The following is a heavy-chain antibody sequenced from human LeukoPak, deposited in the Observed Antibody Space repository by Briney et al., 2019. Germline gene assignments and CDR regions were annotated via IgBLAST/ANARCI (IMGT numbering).Heavy chain of an antibody. CDR3: ARGAAAGTTDY. J-gene: IGHJ4*02. CDR2: IGTAGDT. D-gene: IGHD6-13*01. Sequence: GGSLRLSCAASGFTFSSYDMHWVRQATGKGLEWVSAIGTAGDTYYPGSVKGRFTISRENAKNSLYLQMNSPRAGDTAVYYCARGAAAGTTDYWGQGTLVTVSS. V-gene: IGHV3-13*01. CDR1: GFTFSSYD.